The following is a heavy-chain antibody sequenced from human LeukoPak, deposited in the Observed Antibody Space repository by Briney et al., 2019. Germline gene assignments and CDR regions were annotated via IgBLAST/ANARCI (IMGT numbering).Heavy chain of an antibody. CDR3: ARAQYYYDSSGLARSDY. CDR1: GFTFSSYS. CDR2: ISSSSSYI. J-gene: IGHJ4*02. V-gene: IGHV3-21*01. Sequence: GGSLRLSCAASGFTFSSYSMNWVRQAPGKGLEWVSSISSSSSYIYYADSVKGRFTISRDNAKNSLYLQMNSLRAEHTAVYYCARAQYYYDSSGLARSDYWGQGTLVTVSS. D-gene: IGHD3-22*01.